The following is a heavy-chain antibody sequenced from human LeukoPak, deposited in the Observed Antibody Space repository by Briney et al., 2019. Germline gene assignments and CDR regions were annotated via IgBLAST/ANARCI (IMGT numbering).Heavy chain of an antibody. J-gene: IGHJ5*02. CDR3: ARVGRVAGTPGGWFDP. D-gene: IGHD6-19*01. CDR1: GYTFTTYN. V-gene: IGHV1-18*01. CDR2: ISGYNGNT. Sequence: WASVKVSCKASGYTFTTYNINWVRQAPGQGLEWMGWISGYNGNTNYAQKLQGRVTMTTDTSTSTAYMELRSLRSDDTAVYYCARVGRVAGTPGGWFDPWGQGTLVTVSS.